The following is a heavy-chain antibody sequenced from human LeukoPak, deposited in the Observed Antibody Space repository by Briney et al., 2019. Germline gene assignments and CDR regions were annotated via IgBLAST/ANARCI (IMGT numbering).Heavy chain of an antibody. J-gene: IGHJ6*03. V-gene: IGHV3-9*01. D-gene: IGHD6-13*01. Sequence: GRSLRLSCAASGFTFDDYAMHWVRQAPGKGLEWVSGISWNSGSIGYADSVKGRFTISRDNAKNSLYLQMNSLRAEDTAVYYCARAESSSWYGIYYYYYMDVWGKGTTVTVSS. CDR3: ARAESSSWYGIYYYYYMDV. CDR1: GFTFDDYA. CDR2: ISWNSGSI.